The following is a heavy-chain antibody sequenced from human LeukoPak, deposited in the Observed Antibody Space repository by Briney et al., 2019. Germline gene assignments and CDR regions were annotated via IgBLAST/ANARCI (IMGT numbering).Heavy chain of an antibody. CDR2: IYPGDSDT. Sequence: GESLTISCKGSGYSFTSYWIGWVRQMPGKGMEWMGIIYPGDSDTRYSPSFQGRVTISADKSISTAYLQWSSLKASDTAMYDCARLIAVAGLYYFDYWGQGTLVTVSS. CDR3: ARLIAVAGLYYFDY. CDR1: GYSFTSYW. J-gene: IGHJ4*02. V-gene: IGHV5-51*01. D-gene: IGHD6-19*01.